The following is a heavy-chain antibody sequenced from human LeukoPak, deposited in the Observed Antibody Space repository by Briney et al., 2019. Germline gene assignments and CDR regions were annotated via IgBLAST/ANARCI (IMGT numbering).Heavy chain of an antibody. D-gene: IGHD3-10*01. CDR1: GFTFSSYG. Sequence: GGSLRLSCAASGFTFSSYGMHWVRQAPGKGLEWVSVIYSGGSTYYADSVKGRFTISRDNSKNALYLQMNSLRAEDTAVYYCARDSFTKDYGSGSYYYYFDYWGQGTLVTVSS. CDR2: IYSGGST. CDR3: ARDSFTKDYGSGSYYYYFDY. J-gene: IGHJ4*02. V-gene: IGHV3-NL1*01.